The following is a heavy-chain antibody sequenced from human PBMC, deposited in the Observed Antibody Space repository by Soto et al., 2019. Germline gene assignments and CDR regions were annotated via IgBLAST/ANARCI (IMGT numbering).Heavy chain of an antibody. V-gene: IGHV3-30-3*01. CDR2: ISYDGSNK. D-gene: IGHD4-17*01. CDR1: GFTFSSYA. J-gene: IGHJ4*02. Sequence: PGGSLRLSCAASGFTFSSYAMHWVRQAPGKGLEWVAVISYDGSNKYYADSVKGRFTISRDNSKNTLYLQMNSLRAEDTAVYYCARTPLNGDLDYWGQGTRVTVSS. CDR3: ARTPLNGDLDY.